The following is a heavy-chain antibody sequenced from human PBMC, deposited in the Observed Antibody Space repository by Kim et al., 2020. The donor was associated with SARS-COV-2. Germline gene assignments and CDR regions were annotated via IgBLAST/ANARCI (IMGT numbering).Heavy chain of an antibody. Sequence: GGSLRLSCAASGFTFSNYWMSWVRQAPGKGLEWVANINLDGNEEYYAASVKGRITISRDNGKNSVYLQMNSLRAEDTDVYYCARYAGAPSWYFDLWGRGTLVTVSS. CDR3: ARYAGAPSWYFDL. CDR2: INLDGNEE. V-gene: IGHV3-7*01. J-gene: IGHJ2*01. CDR1: GFTFSNYW. D-gene: IGHD2-8*01.